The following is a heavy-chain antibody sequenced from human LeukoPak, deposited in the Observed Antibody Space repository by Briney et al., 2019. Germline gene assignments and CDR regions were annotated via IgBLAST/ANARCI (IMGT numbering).Heavy chain of an antibody. V-gene: IGHV1-18*01. CDR3: ARVYSTNYYGSGDRPFLFDY. CDR2: ISTYYGNT. Sequence: RASVKVSCKASGYTFTSYGFSWVRQAPGHGLEWMGWISTYYGNTNYAQKLQDRVTMTTDTSTSTAYMELTSLRSDDTAVYYCARVYSTNYYGSGDRPFLFDYWGQGTVVTVSS. D-gene: IGHD3-10*01. CDR1: GYTFTSYG. J-gene: IGHJ4*02.